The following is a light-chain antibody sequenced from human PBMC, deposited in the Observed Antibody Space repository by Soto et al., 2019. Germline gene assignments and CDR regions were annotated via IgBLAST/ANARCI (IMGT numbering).Light chain of an antibody. CDR2: RNN. CDR3: AAWDASLSGFYV. J-gene: IGLJ1*01. V-gene: IGLV1-47*01. Sequence: QSALTQPPSASGTPGQRVTISCSGSNXNIGSNYVHWYQHLPGTAPKLLIYRNNQRPSGVPDRFFGSKSGTSASLAISGLRSEDEADYYCAAWDASLSGFYVFGTGTKVTVL. CDR1: NXNIGSNY.